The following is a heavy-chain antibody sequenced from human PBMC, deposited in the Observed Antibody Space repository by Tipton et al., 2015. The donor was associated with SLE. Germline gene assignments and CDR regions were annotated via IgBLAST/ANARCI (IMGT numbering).Heavy chain of an antibody. D-gene: IGHD6-13*01. CDR2: IYASGST. CDR3: ARVSGIAGSVNWYAFDI. V-gene: IGHV4-4*07. J-gene: IGHJ3*02. CDR1: DGSISDYY. Sequence: TLSLTCTVSDGSISDYYWTWIRQPAGEGLEWIGRIYASGSTNYNPSLRSRAAMSVDTSKSHFSLKLNSVTAADTAVYYCARVSGIAGSVNWYAFDIWGQGTLVTVSS.